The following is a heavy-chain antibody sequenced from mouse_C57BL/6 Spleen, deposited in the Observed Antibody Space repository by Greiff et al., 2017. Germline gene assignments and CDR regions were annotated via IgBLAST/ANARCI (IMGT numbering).Heavy chain of an antibody. CDR2: IYPGDGDT. V-gene: IGHV1-82*01. CDR3: ARLDSSGYVFDY. J-gene: IGHJ1*03. D-gene: IGHD3-2*02. CDR1: GYAFSSSW. Sequence: VQLQQSGPELVKPGASVKISCKASGYAFSSSWMNWVKQRPGKGLEWIGRIYPGDGDTNYNGKFKGKATLTADKSSSTAYMQLSSLTSEDSAVYFCARLDSSGYVFDYWGTGTTVTVSS.